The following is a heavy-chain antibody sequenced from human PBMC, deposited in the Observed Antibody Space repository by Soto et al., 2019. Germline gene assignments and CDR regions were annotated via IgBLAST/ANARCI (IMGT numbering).Heavy chain of an antibody. J-gene: IGHJ6*01. Sequence: QVQLVESGGGVVQPGRSLRLSCAASGFTFSSYGMHWVRQAPGKGLEWVAVISYDGSNKYYADSVKGRFTISRDNSKNTLYLQMNSLRAEDTAVYYCAKDRYYDSSGYYSYYYYYYGMDVW. CDR1: GFTFSSYG. V-gene: IGHV3-30*18. CDR3: AKDRYYDSSGYYSYYYYYYGMDV. CDR2: ISYDGSNK. D-gene: IGHD3-22*01.